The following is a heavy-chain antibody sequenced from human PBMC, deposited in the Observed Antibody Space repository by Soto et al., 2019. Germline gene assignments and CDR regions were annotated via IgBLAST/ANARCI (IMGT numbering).Heavy chain of an antibody. V-gene: IGHV3-23*01. D-gene: IGHD2-21*02. CDR1: VFTFGNYA. CDR3: AKSLVTPSDAFDL. J-gene: IGHJ3*01. Sequence: GWSLRLSCASSVFTFGNYAMKWVRQAPGKGLEWISSISDPGTSTYYANSVKGRFSMSRDNSKNTLFLQMNRLRADDTAVYFCAKSLVTPSDAFDLWGRGTLVTVSS. CDR2: ISDPGTST.